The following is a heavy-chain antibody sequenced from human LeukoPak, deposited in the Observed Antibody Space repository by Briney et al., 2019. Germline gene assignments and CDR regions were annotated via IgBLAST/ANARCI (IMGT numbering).Heavy chain of an antibody. CDR3: ARGRSVCSSTSCYTRGEFDY. J-gene: IGHJ4*02. CDR2: MNPNSGNT. CDR1: GYTFTSYD. Sequence: ASVKVSCKASGYTFTSYDINWVRQATGQGLEWMGWMNPNSGNTSYAQKFQGRVTITRNTSISTAYMELSSLRSEDTAVYYCARGRSVCSSTSCYTRGEFDYWGQGTLVTVSS. V-gene: IGHV1-8*03. D-gene: IGHD2-2*02.